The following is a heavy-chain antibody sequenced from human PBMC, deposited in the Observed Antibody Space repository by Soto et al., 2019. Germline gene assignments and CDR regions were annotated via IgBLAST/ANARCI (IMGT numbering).Heavy chain of an antibody. D-gene: IGHD4-17*01. Sequence: RGSLRLSCAASGFTFSSYAMSWVRQAPGKGLEWVSAISGSGGSTYYADSVKSRFTISRDNAKSTVYLQMSSLRVEYTAVYFCARDLLTTVTTGVYWGQGTLVTVSS. J-gene: IGHJ4*02. V-gene: IGHV3-23*01. CDR1: GFTFSSYA. CDR2: ISGSGGST. CDR3: ARDLLTTVTTGVY.